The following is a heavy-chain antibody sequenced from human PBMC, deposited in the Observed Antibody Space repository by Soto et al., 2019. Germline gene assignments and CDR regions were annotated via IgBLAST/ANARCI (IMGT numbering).Heavy chain of an antibody. Sequence: ASVKVSCKPSGYTFTSYDINWVRQAPGQGLEWMGWINPNNGNTGYAQKLQGRLTMTRNTSISTVYMELSSLTSGDTAVYYCARENNGWYGTDFDFWGQGTPVTVSS. V-gene: IGHV1-8*01. J-gene: IGHJ4*01. CDR3: ARENNGWYGTDFDF. CDR1: GYTFTSYD. D-gene: IGHD6-19*01. CDR2: INPNNGNT.